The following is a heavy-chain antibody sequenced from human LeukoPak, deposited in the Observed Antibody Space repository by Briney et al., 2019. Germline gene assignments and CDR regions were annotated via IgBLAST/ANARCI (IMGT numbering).Heavy chain of an antibody. CDR1: GFTFSSYW. J-gene: IGHJ4*02. D-gene: IGHD3-3*01. Sequence: GGSLRLSCAASGFTFSSYWMHWVRQAPGKGLVWVSRINSDGSSTSYADSVKGRFTISRDNAKNTLYLQMNSLRAEDTAVYYCARDRRYDFWSGYYDYWGQGTLVTVSS. CDR3: ARDRRYDFWSGYYDY. CDR2: INSDGSST. V-gene: IGHV3-74*01.